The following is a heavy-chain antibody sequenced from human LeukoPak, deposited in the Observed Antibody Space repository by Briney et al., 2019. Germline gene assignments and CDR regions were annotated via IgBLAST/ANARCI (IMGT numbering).Heavy chain of an antibody. J-gene: IGHJ2*01. Sequence: SGTLSLTRTVSGGSISRYYWNWIRQPPGKGLEGIGHIYYSGSTNHNPPLNSRVTISVDTSKNQSSMKLRSVPAEDTAVYYCARVRYCSSTSCYRYFDLWARGPLVTVSS. D-gene: IGHD2-2*01. V-gene: IGHV4-59*01. CDR2: IYYSGST. CDR1: GGSISRYY. CDR3: ARVRYCSSTSCYRYFDL.